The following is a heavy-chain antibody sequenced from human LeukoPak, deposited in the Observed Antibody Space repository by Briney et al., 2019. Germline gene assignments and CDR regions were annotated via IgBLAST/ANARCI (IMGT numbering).Heavy chain of an antibody. D-gene: IGHD2-15*01. Sequence: PGGSLRLSCAASGFTFSSYNMNWVRQAPGKGLEWVSSISTSSSYIYYGDSVKGRFTVSRDNARNSLYLQMNSLRAEDTAVYYCARDPETYCSDGTCYSFDYWGQGTLVTVSS. CDR3: ARDPETYCSDGTCYSFDY. CDR2: ISTSSSYI. V-gene: IGHV3-21*01. CDR1: GFTFSSYN. J-gene: IGHJ4*02.